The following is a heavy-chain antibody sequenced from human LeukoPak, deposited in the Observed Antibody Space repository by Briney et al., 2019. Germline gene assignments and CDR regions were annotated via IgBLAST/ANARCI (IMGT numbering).Heavy chain of an antibody. J-gene: IGHJ4*02. CDR2: ISSNGDNT. V-gene: IGHV3-64D*06. Sequence: GGSLRLSCSVPGFTFSTYVMHWVRQAPGKGPEYVSAISSNGDNTYYADSVKGRFTISRDNSKNTLYLQMSSLRADDTAVYYCVRGTGYWGQGTLVTVSS. CDR3: VRGTGY. CDR1: GFTFSTYV.